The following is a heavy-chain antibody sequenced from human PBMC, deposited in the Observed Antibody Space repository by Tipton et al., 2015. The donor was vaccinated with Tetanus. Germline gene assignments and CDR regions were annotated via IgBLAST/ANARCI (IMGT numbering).Heavy chain of an antibody. CDR3: AREQKGTSYYGMDV. CDR1: GGSISSSSYY. D-gene: IGHD1-1*01. Sequence: GLVKPSETLSLTCTVSGGSISSSSYYWGWIRQPPGKGLEWIGSIYYSGSTYYNPSLKSRVTISVDTSKNQFSLKLSSVTAADTAVYYCAREQKGTSYYGMDVWGQGTTVTVSS. CDR2: IYYSGST. V-gene: IGHV4-39*07. J-gene: IGHJ6*02.